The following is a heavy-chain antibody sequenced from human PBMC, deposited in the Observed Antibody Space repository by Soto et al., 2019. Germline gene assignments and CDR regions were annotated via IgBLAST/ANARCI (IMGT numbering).Heavy chain of an antibody. CDR3: AKDALGEFFDAFDI. D-gene: IGHD3-16*01. CDR1: GFTFSSYG. Sequence: QVQLAESGGGVVQPGRSLRLSCAASGFTFSSYGMHWVRQAPGKGLEWVAVISYDGSNKYYADSVKGRFTISRDNSKSTLYLQMNSLRAEDTAVYYCAKDALGEFFDAFDIWGQGTMVTVSS. V-gene: IGHV3-30*18. J-gene: IGHJ3*02. CDR2: ISYDGSNK.